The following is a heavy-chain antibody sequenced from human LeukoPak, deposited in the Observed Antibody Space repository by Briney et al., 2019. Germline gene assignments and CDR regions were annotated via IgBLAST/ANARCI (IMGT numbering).Heavy chain of an antibody. CDR1: GFTFRSYW. J-gene: IGHJ5*02. V-gene: IGHV3-74*01. D-gene: IGHD3-10*01. CDR2: IHSDGRTT. Sequence: GGSLRLSCAASGFTFRSYWMHWVRQAPGKGLVWVSLIHSDGRTTNYADSVKGRFTISRDNAKNTLFLQMNSLRADDTAVYYCARGTPHYSGSGSYYISHFDPWGQGTLVTVSS. CDR3: ARGTPHYSGSGSYYISHFDP.